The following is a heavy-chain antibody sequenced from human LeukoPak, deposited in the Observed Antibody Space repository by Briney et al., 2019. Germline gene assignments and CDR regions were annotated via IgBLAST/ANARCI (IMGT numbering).Heavy chain of an antibody. V-gene: IGHV1-69*13. J-gene: IGHJ6*02. CDR3: ARGDVVVVPAAIRHYYYGMDV. CDR2: IIPIFGTA. CDR1: GGTFSSYA. D-gene: IGHD2-2*01. Sequence: SVKVSCKASGGTFSSYAISWVRQAPGQGLEWMGGIIPIFGTANYAQKIQGRVTITADESTSTAYMELSSLRSEDTAVYYCARGDVVVVPAAIRHYYYGMDVWGQGTTVTVSS.